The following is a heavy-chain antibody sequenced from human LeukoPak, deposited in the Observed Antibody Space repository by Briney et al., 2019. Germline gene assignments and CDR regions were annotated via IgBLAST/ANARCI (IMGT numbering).Heavy chain of an antibody. Sequence: ASVKVSCKASDYTFTSYGITWVRQAPGQGLEWMGWISAYNGNTNYAQKLQGRVTMTTDTSTSTGYMELWSLRSDDTAVYYCARSRELRDWFDPWGQGTLVTVSS. CDR1: DYTFTSYG. CDR2: ISAYNGNT. D-gene: IGHD1-26*01. V-gene: IGHV1-18*01. CDR3: ARSRELRDWFDP. J-gene: IGHJ5*02.